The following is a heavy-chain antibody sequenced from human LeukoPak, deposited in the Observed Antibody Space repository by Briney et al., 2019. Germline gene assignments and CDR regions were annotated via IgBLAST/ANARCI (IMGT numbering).Heavy chain of an antibody. J-gene: IGHJ5*02. V-gene: IGHV3-9*01. Sequence: GGSLRLSCAASGFTFDDYAMHWVRQAPGKGLEWVSGLNWNSGSIAYADSVKGRFTISRDNAKNSLSLQMNSLRAEDTAVYYCARHYSSSSWFDPWGQGTLVTVSS. CDR1: GFTFDDYA. D-gene: IGHD6-6*01. CDR2: LNWNSGSI. CDR3: ARHYSSSSWFDP.